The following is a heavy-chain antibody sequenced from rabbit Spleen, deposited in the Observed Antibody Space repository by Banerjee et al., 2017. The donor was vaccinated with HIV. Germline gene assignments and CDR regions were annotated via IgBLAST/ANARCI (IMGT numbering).Heavy chain of an antibody. CDR1: GFSFSSGYY. D-gene: IGHD8-1*01. CDR3: ARHAGYAGYGYSTLDW. CDR2: IDPGFGNT. J-gene: IGHJ6*01. V-gene: IGHV1S43*01. Sequence: QQQLVESGGGLVQPEGSLTLTSKASGFSFSSGYYMCWVRQAPGKGLEWTGFIDPGFGNTYYASWVNGRFTISSDNAQNSVDLQMNSLTAADTASYFCARHAGYAGYGYSTLDWWGPGTLVTVS.